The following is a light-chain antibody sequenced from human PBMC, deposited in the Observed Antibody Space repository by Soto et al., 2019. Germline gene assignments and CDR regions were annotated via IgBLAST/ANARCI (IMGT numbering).Light chain of an antibody. CDR1: QSIGSW. Sequence: DIQMTQSPSTLSGSLGDRVTITCRASQSIGSWLAWYQQQPGKVPKLLIYTASTLQSGVPSRFSGSGSGAEFTLTITSLQPEDFATYYCQQLFDSPITFGQGTRLEIK. CDR3: QQLFDSPIT. V-gene: IGKV1-5*03. J-gene: IGKJ5*01. CDR2: TAS.